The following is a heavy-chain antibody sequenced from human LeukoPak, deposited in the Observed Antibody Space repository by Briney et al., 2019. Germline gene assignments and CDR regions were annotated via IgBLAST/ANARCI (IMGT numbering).Heavy chain of an antibody. D-gene: IGHD1-7*01. V-gene: IGHV4-4*02. J-gene: IGHJ3*02. Sequence: SETLSLTCAVSGGSISSSNWWSWVRQPPGKGLEWIGEIYHSGSTNYNPSLKSRVTISVDKSKNQFSLKLSSVTAADTAVYYCARRNWNSDDAFDIWGQGTMVTVSS. CDR1: GGSISSSNW. CDR3: ARRNWNSDDAFDI. CDR2: IYHSGST.